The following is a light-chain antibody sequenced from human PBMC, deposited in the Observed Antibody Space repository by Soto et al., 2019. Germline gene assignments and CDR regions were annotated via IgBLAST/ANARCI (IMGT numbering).Light chain of an antibody. CDR1: QNIETY. J-gene: IGKJ2*01. CDR3: QQSFNTPRT. CDR2: GAS. V-gene: IGKV1-39*01. Sequence: DIQMTQSPSSLSASVGDRATITCRASQNIETYVAWYQQRPGKAPTLLIYGASNLQSGVPSRFSGRGSGTDFTLTIRSLQSEDSASYYCQQSFNTPRTFGQGTRLEIK.